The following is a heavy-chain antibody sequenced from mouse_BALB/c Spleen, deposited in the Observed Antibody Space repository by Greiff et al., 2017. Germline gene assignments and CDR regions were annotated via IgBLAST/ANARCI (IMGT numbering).Heavy chain of an antibody. CDR2: IWGGGST. CDR3: ARVYDYDDY. CDR1: GFSFSSYW. J-gene: IGHJ3*01. D-gene: IGHD2-4*01. Sequence: VKLMESGPGLVAPSQTLSLTCTVSGFSFSSYWVHWVRQPPGKGLEWLGMIWGGGSTDYNSALKSRLSISKDNTKSHVFLKMKSLQTDDTAKYYCARVYDYDDYWGQGTPVTVSA. V-gene: IGHV2-6-4*01.